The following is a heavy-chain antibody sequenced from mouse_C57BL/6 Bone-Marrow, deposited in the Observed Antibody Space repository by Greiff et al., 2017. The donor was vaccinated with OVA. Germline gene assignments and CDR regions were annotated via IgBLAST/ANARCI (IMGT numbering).Heavy chain of an antibody. CDR1: GFTFSNYW. CDR2: IRLKSDNYAT. Sequence: EVKLLESGGGLVQPGGSMKLSCVASGFTFSNYWMNWVSQSPEKGLEWVAQIRLKSDNYATHYAVYVKGRFTISRDDSKSSVYLQMNNLRAEDTGIYYCTLLLRDLDYWGQGTTLTVSS. CDR3: TLLLRDLDY. V-gene: IGHV6-3*01. J-gene: IGHJ2*01. D-gene: IGHD1-1*01.